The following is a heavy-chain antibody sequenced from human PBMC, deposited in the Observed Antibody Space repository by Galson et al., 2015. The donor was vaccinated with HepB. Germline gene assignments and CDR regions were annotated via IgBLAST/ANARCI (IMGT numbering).Heavy chain of an antibody. CDR3: ARENGSGSFFDY. V-gene: IGHV1-69*04. D-gene: IGHD3-10*01. CDR1: GGTFSSYA. Sequence: SVKVSCKASGGTFSSYAISWVRQAPGQGLEWMGRIIPILGIANYAQKFQGRVTITADKSTGTAYMELSSLRSEDTAVYYCARENGSGSFFDYWGQGTLVTVSS. J-gene: IGHJ4*02. CDR2: IIPILGIA.